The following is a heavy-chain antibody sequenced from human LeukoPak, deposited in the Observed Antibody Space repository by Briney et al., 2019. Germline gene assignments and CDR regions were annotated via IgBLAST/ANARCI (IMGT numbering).Heavy chain of an antibody. V-gene: IGHV3-7*01. J-gene: IGHJ4*02. CDR3: ARGSLRAVVPAAEYYFDY. D-gene: IGHD2-2*01. CDR2: IKQDGSEK. Sequence: GGSLRLSCAASGFTFSSYWMSWVRQAPGKGLEWVANIKQDGSEKYYVDSVKGRFTISRDNAKNSLYLQMNSLRAEDTAVYYCARGSLRAVVPAAEYYFDYWGQGTLVTVSS. CDR1: GFTFSSYW.